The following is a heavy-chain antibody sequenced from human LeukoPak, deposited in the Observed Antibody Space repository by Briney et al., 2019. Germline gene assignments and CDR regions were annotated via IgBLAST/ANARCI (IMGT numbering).Heavy chain of an antibody. J-gene: IGHJ6*04. CDR3: AELGITMIGGV. Sequence: GGSLRLSCAASGFTFTTYGMHWVRQAPGKGLEWVSYISSSGSTIYYADSVKGRFTISRDNAKNSLYLQMNSLRAEDTAVYYCAELGITMIGGVWGKGTTVTISS. CDR1: GFTFTTYG. D-gene: IGHD3-10*02. CDR2: ISSSGSTI. V-gene: IGHV3-48*04.